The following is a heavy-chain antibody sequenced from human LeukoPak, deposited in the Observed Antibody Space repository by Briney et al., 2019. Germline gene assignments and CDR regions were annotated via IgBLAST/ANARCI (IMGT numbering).Heavy chain of an antibody. Sequence: GGSLRLSCAASGFTFSSYAMSWVRQAPGKGLEWVSAISGSGGSIYYADSVKGRFTISRDNSKNTLYLQMNSLRAEDTAVYYCAKVPYCSGGSCSGNYFDYWGQGTLVTVSS. CDR3: AKVPYCSGGSCSGNYFDY. CDR1: GFTFSSYA. V-gene: IGHV3-23*01. D-gene: IGHD2-15*01. CDR2: ISGSGGSI. J-gene: IGHJ4*02.